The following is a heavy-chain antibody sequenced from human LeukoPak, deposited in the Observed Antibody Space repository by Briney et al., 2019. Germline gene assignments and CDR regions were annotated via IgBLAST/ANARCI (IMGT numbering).Heavy chain of an antibody. Sequence: GGSLRLSCAASGFTVSSNYMSWVRQAPGKGLEWVSVIYSGGSTYYADSMKGRFTISRDNSKNTLYLQMSSLRAEDTAVYYCAREIWRDSYYYGTDVWGQGTTVTLSS. V-gene: IGHV3-53*01. CDR1: GFTVSSNY. J-gene: IGHJ6*02. CDR3: AREIWRDSYYYGTDV. CDR2: IYSGGST.